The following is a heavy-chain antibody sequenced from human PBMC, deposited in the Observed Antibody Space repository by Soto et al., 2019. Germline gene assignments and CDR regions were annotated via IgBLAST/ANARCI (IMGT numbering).Heavy chain of an antibody. CDR3: TTGRYSSSLYFDS. D-gene: IGHD6-6*01. J-gene: IGHJ4*02. CDR1: GITFSNAW. CDR2: IKSKIDGGTT. Sequence: EVQLVESGGGLVKPGGSLRFSCAASGITFSNAWMTWVRQAPGKGLEWVGRIKSKIDGGTTDYGVPVKGRFTISRDDSKNTLYLQMNSLKTEDTAVYYCTTGRYSSSLYFDSWGQGTLVTVSS. V-gene: IGHV3-15*01.